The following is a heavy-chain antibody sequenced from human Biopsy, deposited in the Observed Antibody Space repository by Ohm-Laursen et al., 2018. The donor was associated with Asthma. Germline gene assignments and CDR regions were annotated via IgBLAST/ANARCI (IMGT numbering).Heavy chain of an antibody. CDR2: LIPVLGTP. V-gene: IGHV1-69*13. CDR3: ATLRVYCRGANCFFFNY. Sequence: ASVKISCKASGDSFSNYAISWVRRAPGQGLEWMGGLIPVLGTPDHAQMFEGRVTITADESTSTAYMELSSLSSEDTAVYYCATLRVYCRGANCFFFNYWGQGTLVTVSS. CDR1: GDSFSNYA. D-gene: IGHD2-2*01. J-gene: IGHJ4*02.